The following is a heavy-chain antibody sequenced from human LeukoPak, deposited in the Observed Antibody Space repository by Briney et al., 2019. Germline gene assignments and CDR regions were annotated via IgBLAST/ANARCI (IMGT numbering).Heavy chain of an antibody. CDR3: TLFDYDSWSAYLH. CDR1: GGTFSSYA. J-gene: IGHJ4*02. V-gene: IGHV1-69*05. CDR2: IIPIFGTA. Sequence: ASVKVSCKASGGTFSSYAISWVRQAPGQGLEWMGGIIPIFGTANYAQKFQGRVTISRDTSASTAYMELRSLRSEDTAVYYCTLFDYDSWSAYLHWGQGALVTVSS. D-gene: IGHD3-3*01.